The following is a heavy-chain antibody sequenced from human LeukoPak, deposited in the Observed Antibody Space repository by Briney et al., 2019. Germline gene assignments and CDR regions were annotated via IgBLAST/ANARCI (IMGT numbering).Heavy chain of an antibody. D-gene: IGHD2-8*01. CDR2: ISSSGSTI. CDR3: ARDLRMGYFDY. V-gene: IGHV3-11*04. CDR1: GFTFSDYY. J-gene: IGHJ4*02. Sequence: GGSLRLSCAASGFTFSDYYISWIRQAPGKGLEWVSYISSSGSTIYYADSVKGRFTISRDNAKNSLYLQMNSLRAEDTAVYYCARDLRMGYFDYWGQGTLVTVSS.